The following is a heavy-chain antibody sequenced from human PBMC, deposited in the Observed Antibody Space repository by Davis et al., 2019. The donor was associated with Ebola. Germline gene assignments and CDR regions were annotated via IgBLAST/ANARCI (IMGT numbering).Heavy chain of an antibody. Sequence: TLSLTRTVSGDSISSYYWSWIRQPPGKGLEWIGYIYYRGSTNYNPSLKSRVTISVDTSKNQFSLKLSSVTAADTAVYYCARGRRGYCSGGRCYYYYYGMDVWGQGTTVTVSS. CDR1: GDSISSYY. J-gene: IGHJ6*02. CDR2: IYYRGST. D-gene: IGHD2-15*01. V-gene: IGHV4-59*12. CDR3: ARGRRGYCSGGRCYYYYYGMDV.